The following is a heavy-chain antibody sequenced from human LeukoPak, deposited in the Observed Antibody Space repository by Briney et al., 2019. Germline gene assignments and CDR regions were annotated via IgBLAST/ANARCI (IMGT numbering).Heavy chain of an antibody. J-gene: IGHJ4*02. D-gene: IGHD7-27*01. V-gene: IGHV1-69*04. CDR3: ARDQRDTGDHFDY. Sequence: SVKVSCKASGGTFSSYAISWVRQAPGQGLEWMGRIIPILGIANYAQKFQGRVTITADESTSTAYMELSSLRSEDTAVYYCARDQRDTGDHFDYWGQGTLVTVSS. CDR2: IIPILGIA. CDR1: GGTFSSYA.